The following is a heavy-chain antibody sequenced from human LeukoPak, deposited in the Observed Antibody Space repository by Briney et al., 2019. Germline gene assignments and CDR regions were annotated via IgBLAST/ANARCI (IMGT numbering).Heavy chain of an antibody. D-gene: IGHD3-16*01. CDR3: ARTSFRGVILMFDY. J-gene: IGHJ4*02. V-gene: IGHV4-30-2*01. CDR2: IYHSGST. Sequence: SETLSLTCAVSGGSISRGGYSWSWIRQPPGKGLEWIGYIYHSGSTYYNPSLKSRVTISVDRSKNQFSLKLSSGTAADTAVYYCARTSFRGVILMFDYWGQGTLVTVSS. CDR1: GGSISRGGYS.